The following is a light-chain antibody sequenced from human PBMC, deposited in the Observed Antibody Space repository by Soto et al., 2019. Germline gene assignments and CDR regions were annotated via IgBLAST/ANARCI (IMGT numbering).Light chain of an antibody. V-gene: IGKV3-20*01. CDR2: GGS. Sequence: EIVLTQSPGTLSLSPGERATLSCRASQSVTSTYIAWYQQKPGQATRLLIYGGSTRPTGIPDRFSGSGSGTDFTLTISRLEPEDFAVYYCQQYDWSPMYTLGQGTKLEIK. CDR1: QSVTSTY. J-gene: IGKJ2*01. CDR3: QQYDWSPMYT.